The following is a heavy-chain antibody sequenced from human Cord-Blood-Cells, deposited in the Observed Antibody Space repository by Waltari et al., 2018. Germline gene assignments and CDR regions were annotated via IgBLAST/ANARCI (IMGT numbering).Heavy chain of an antibody. CDR1: GYTLTELS. CDR3: ATDPYYYGSGSYYNY. Sequence: QVQLVQSGAEVKKTGASVKVSCKVSGYTLTELSMHWVRQAPGKGLEWMGGLYTEDGETMYAQKFQGRVTMTEDTSTDPAYMELSSLRSEDTAVYYCATDPYYYGSGSYYNYWGQGTLVTVSS. D-gene: IGHD3-10*01. CDR2: LYTEDGET. V-gene: IGHV1-24*01. J-gene: IGHJ4*02.